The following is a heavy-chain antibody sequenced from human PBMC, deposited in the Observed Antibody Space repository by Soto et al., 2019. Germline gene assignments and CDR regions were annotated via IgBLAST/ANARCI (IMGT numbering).Heavy chain of an antibody. CDR1: GFTFSDHY. Sequence: PGGSLRLSCAASGFTFSDHYMDWVRQAPGKGLEWVARSRNKANSYTTEYAASVKGRFVISRDDSKNSVYLQMNSLKAEDTAVYYCGRGHTSGPFYSDFLGQGSQVTVSS. CDR3: GRGHTSGPFYSDF. V-gene: IGHV3-72*01. CDR2: SRNKANSYTT. D-gene: IGHD6-19*01. J-gene: IGHJ4*02.